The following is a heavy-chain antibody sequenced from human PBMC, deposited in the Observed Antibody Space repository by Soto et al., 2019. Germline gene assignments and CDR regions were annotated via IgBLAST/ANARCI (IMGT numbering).Heavy chain of an antibody. D-gene: IGHD6-19*01. CDR1: GFTFSSYA. CDR2: ISGSGGRT. V-gene: IGHV3-23*01. Sequence: GGSLRLSCAASGFTFSSYAMTWVRQAPGKGLEWVSSISGSGGRTYYADPVKGRFTISRDNSNTLYLQVNSLRAEDTAVYYCAKSIIAVAGVGYWGQGTLVTVSS. CDR3: AKSIIAVAGVGY. J-gene: IGHJ4*02.